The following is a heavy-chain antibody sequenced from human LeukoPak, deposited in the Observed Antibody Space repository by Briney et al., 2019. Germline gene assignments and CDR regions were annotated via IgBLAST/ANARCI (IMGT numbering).Heavy chain of an antibody. J-gene: IGHJ3*02. CDR2: INHSGST. V-gene: IGHV4-34*01. D-gene: IGHD3/OR15-3a*01. CDR3: ARHVSPPRRTGAFHI. CDR1: GGSFSDYY. Sequence: SETLSLTCAVYGGSFSDYYWSWIRQPPGKGLEWIGEINHSGSTNYNPSLKSRVTISIDTSKNHLSLKLSSVTAADTAVYYCARHVSPPRRTGAFHIWGQGTRVSVSS.